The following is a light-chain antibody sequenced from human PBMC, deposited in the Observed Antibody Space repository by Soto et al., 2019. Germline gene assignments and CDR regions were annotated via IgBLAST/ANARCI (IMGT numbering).Light chain of an antibody. V-gene: IGKV1-6*01. CDR1: QGIKND. CDR2: AAF. CDR3: LQDYSYPYT. J-gene: IGKJ2*01. Sequence: AIQMTQSPSSLSASVGDRVTIACRASQGIKNDLAWYQQKPGRAPKLLIYAAFIFHSGVPSRFSGSGSGTVFTLTISSLQPEDFATYYCLQDYSYPYTFGQGTKLEIK.